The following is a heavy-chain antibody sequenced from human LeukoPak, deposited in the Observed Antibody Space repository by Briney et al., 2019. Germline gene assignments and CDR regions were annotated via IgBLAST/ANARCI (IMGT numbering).Heavy chain of an antibody. CDR1: GYTFTSSG. V-gene: IGHV1-18*01. D-gene: IGHD3-10*01. J-gene: IGHJ3*02. Sequence: ASVTVSFTASGYTFTSSGISWVRQAPGQGLEWMGWVSTYSSNRNYAQKFQGRVTITTETSTNTAYMDLRSLTSDDTAVYYCARGGTFDNWGQGTMVTVSS. CDR2: VSTYSSNR. CDR3: ARGGTFDN.